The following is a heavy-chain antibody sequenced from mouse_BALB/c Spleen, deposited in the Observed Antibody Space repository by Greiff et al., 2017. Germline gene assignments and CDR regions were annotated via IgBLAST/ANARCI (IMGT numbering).Heavy chain of an antibody. V-gene: IGHV7-3*02. CDR1: GFTFTDYY. D-gene: IGHD2-1*01. J-gene: IGHJ2*01. CDR2: IRNKANGYTT. Sequence: EVQRVESGGGLVQPGGSLRLSCATSGFTFTDYYMSWVRQPPGKALEWLGFIRNKANGYTTEYSASVKGRFTISRDNSQSILYLQMNTLRAEDSATYYCARDNGKGFDYWGQGTTLTVSS. CDR3: ARDNGKGFDY.